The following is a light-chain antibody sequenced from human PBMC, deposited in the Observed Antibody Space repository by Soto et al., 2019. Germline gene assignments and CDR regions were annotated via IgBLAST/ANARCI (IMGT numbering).Light chain of an antibody. V-gene: IGKV1D-16*01. Sequence: DIPMTQSPSSLSASVGDRVTITCRASQDISRWLGWYQQTPGKAPKSLIYATSTLESGVPSRFSGSRSGTDFTLTITSLQPEDFATYYCQQYDISPYTFGQGTKVEIK. CDR1: QDISRW. J-gene: IGKJ2*01. CDR2: ATS. CDR3: QQYDISPYT.